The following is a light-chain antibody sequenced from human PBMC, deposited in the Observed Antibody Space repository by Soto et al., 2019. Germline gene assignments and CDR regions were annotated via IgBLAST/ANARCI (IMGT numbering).Light chain of an antibody. J-gene: IGLJ1*01. Sequence: QSVLTQPPSVSAAPGQKVTISCSGSSSNIGGNSVSWYQQLPGTAPKLLIYDDNKRPSGIPDRFSGSKSGTSATLGITGFQTGDEADYYCGSWDSSLSADVFGTGTTGTVL. V-gene: IGLV1-51*01. CDR2: DDN. CDR3: GSWDSSLSADV. CDR1: SSNIGGNS.